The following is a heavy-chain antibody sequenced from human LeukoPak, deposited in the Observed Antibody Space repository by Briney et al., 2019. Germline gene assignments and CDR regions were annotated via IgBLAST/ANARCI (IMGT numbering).Heavy chain of an antibody. V-gene: IGHV3-30*04. CDR2: ISYDGSNK. CDR3: AKKLRASGDYRLGPLDY. Sequence: GRSLRLSCAASGFTFSSYAMRWVRQAPGKGLEWVAVISYDGSNKYYADSVKGRFTISRDNSKNTLYLQMNSLRAEDTAVYYCAKKLRASGDYRLGPLDYWGQGTLVTVSS. J-gene: IGHJ4*02. CDR1: GFTFSSYA. D-gene: IGHD4-17*01.